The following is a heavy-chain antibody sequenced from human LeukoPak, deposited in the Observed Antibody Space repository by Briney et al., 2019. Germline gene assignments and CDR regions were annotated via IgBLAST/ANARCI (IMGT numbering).Heavy chain of an antibody. CDR3: ATALSLPQFDY. Sequence: SQTLSLTCAVTGGSISSGGYSWSWIRQPPGKGLEWIGYIYHSGSTYYNPSLKSRVTISVDRSKNQFSLKLSSVTAADTAVYYCATALSLPQFDYWGQGTLVTVSS. J-gene: IGHJ4*02. CDR2: IYHSGST. CDR1: GGSISSGGYS. V-gene: IGHV4-30-2*01.